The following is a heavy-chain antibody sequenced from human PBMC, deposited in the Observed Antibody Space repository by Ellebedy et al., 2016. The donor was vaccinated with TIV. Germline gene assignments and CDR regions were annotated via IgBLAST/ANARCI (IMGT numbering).Heavy chain of an antibody. V-gene: IGHV1-69*04. CDR2: ILPILGIA. D-gene: IGHD6-19*01. Sequence: AASVKVSCKASGGTFSNYVISWVRQAPGQGREWMGRILPILGIANYAQKFQGRVTITADKSTSTAYMELSSLRTEDTAVFYCARTVSYSSGWYGYWGQGTLVTVSS. CDR3: ARTVSYSSGWYGY. J-gene: IGHJ4*02. CDR1: GGTFSNYV.